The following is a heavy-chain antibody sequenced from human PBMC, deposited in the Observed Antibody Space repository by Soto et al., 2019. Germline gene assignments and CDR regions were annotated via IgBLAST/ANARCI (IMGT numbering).Heavy chain of an antibody. V-gene: IGHV4-59*01. CDR2: IYYSGST. CDR3: ARAPRYSSSWSFDY. Sequence: PSETLSLTCTVSGGSISSYYWSWIRQPPGKGLEWIGYIYYSGSTNYNPSLKSRVTISVDTSKNQFSLKLSSVTAADTAVYYCARAPRYSSSWSFDYWGQGTLVTVSS. CDR1: GGSISSYY. J-gene: IGHJ4*02. D-gene: IGHD6-13*01.